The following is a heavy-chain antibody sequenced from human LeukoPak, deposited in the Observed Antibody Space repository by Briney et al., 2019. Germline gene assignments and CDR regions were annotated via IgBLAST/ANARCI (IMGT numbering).Heavy chain of an antibody. CDR3: ARHFSTDAFDI. CDR1: GDYIRSSSYY. CDR2: IFHSGST. J-gene: IGHJ3*02. Sequence: SETLSLTCTVSGDYIRSSSYYWGWIRQPPGQGLEWIGSIFHSGSTYYNLSLKSRVTISVDTSKNQFSLNLNSVTAADTAVYFCARHFSTDAFDIWGQGTMVTVSS. V-gene: IGHV4-39*01. D-gene: IGHD2/OR15-2a*01.